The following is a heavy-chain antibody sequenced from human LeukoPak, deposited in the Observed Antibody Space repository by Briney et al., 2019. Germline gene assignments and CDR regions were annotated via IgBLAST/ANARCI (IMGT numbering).Heavy chain of an antibody. Sequence: SQTLSLTCAISGDSVSSNSAAWNWLRQSPSRGLEWLGRTYYRSKWYNDYAVSVKSRITINPDTSKNQFSLQLNSVTPEDTAVYYGPREILNWNDWLDPWGQGTLVTVSS. CDR3: PREILNWNDWLDP. CDR2: TYYRSKWYN. CDR1: GDSVSSNSAA. J-gene: IGHJ5*02. V-gene: IGHV6-1*01. D-gene: IGHD1-20*01.